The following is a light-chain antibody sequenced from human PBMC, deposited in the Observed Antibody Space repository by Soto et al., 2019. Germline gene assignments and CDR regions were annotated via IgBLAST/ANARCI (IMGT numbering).Light chain of an antibody. CDR2: DVT. CDR3: ALYAASDTFV. J-gene: IGLJ1*01. CDR1: SSDVGGYNF. Sequence: QSVLTQPPSASGSPGQSVAISCTGTSSDVGGYNFVSWFQQHPGKAPRLMIYDVTKRPSGVPDRFSGSKSGNTASLTVSGLQPEDEADYYCALYAASDTFVFGTGTQLTVL. V-gene: IGLV2-8*01.